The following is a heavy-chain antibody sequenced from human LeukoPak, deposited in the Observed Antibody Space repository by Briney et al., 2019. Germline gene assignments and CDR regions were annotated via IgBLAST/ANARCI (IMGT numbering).Heavy chain of an antibody. CDR1: GGSFSGYY. CDR3: ARGKIQLQENDY. Sequence: SETLSLTCAVHGGSFSGYYWSWIRQPPGKGLEWIGEINHSGSTNYNPSLKSRVTISVDTSKNQFSLKLSSVTAADTAVYYCARGKIQLQENDYWGQGTLVTVSS. CDR2: INHSGST. D-gene: IGHD5-18*01. V-gene: IGHV4-34*01. J-gene: IGHJ4*02.